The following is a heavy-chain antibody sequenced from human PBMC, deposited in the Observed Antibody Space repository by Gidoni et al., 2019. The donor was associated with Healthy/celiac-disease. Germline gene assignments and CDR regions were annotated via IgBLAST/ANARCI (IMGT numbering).Heavy chain of an antibody. V-gene: IGHV4-39*01. CDR3: ARHIWDSSGLFDY. D-gene: IGHD3-22*01. Sequence: QLQLQESGPGLVKPSVTLSLTCTVSGGSISSSSYYWGWFRQPPGQGLVWIGSIYYTGGTYYNPSLKSRVTISVDTSKNQFSLKLSSVTAADTAVYYCARHIWDSSGLFDYWGQGTLVTVSS. J-gene: IGHJ4*02. CDR1: GGSISSSSYY. CDR2: IYYTGGT.